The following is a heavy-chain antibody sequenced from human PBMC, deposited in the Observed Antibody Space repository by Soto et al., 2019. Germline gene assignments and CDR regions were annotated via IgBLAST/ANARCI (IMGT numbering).Heavy chain of an antibody. CDR2: IYYSGST. Sequence: QLQLQESGPGLVKPSETLSLTCTVSGGSISSSSYYWGWIRQPPGKGLEWIGSIYYSGSTYYNPSLKSRVTISVDTSKNQFSLKLSSVTAADTAVYYCARRLITMVRGVILNDAFDIWGQGTMVTVSS. D-gene: IGHD3-10*01. J-gene: IGHJ3*02. CDR1: GGSISSSSYY. V-gene: IGHV4-39*01. CDR3: ARRLITMVRGVILNDAFDI.